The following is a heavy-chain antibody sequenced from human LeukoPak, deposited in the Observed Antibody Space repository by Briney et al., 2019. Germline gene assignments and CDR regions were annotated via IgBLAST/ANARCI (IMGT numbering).Heavy chain of an antibody. D-gene: IGHD2-15*01. CDR2: IYYSGST. Sequence: PSETLSLTCTVSGGSISSGGYYWSWIRQHPGKGLEWIGYIYYSGSTYYNPSLKSRVTISVDTSKNQFSLKLSSVTAADTAVYYCARRGALLRDYYCYGMDAWGQGTTVTVSS. J-gene: IGHJ6*02. V-gene: IGHV4-31*03. CDR3: ARRGALLRDYYCYGMDA. CDR1: GGSISSGGYY.